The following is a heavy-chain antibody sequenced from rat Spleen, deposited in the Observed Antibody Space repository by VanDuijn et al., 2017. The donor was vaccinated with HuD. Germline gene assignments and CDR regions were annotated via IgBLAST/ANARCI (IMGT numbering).Heavy chain of an antibody. CDR3: ATSPYYWYFDF. CDR2: IIYDGSST. Sequence: EVQLVESGGGLVQPGRSLKLSCAASGFTFSDYAMAWVRQAPKKGLEWVATIIYDGSSTYYRDSVKGRFTISRDNAKSTLYLQMDSLRSEDTATYYCATSPYYWYFDFWGPGTMVTVSS. CDR1: GFTFSDYA. J-gene: IGHJ1*01. V-gene: IGHV5-17*01. D-gene: IGHD1-12*01.